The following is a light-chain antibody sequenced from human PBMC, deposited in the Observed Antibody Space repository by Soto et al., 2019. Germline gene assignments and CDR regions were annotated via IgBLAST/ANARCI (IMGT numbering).Light chain of an antibody. Sequence: QLVPTQSPSASASLGASVNLTCTLSSEHSSYAIAWHQQQPEKGPRYLMKLNSDGNHRKGDGIPDRFSGSSSGAERYLTISSLQSEDDADYYCQTWGTGIQVFGTGTKVTVL. V-gene: IGLV4-69*01. CDR3: QTWGTGIQV. J-gene: IGLJ1*01. CDR1: SEHSSYA. CDR2: LNSDGNH.